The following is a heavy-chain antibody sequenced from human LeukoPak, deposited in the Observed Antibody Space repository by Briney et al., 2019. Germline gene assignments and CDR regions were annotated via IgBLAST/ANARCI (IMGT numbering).Heavy chain of an antibody. CDR3: ARDDLGYSSINTFDY. CDR1: GFTFSSYS. CDR2: ISSSSSYI. Sequence: GGSLRLSCAASGFTFSSYSMNWVRQAPGKGLEWVSSISSSSSYIYYADSVKGRFTISRDDAKNSLYLQMNSLRAEDTAVYYCARDDLGYSSINTFDYWGQGTLVTVSS. V-gene: IGHV3-21*01. D-gene: IGHD5-18*01. J-gene: IGHJ4*02.